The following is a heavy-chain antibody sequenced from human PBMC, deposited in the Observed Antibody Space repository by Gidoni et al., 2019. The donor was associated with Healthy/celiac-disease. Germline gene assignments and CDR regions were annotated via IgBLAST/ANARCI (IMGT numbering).Heavy chain of an antibody. J-gene: IGHJ4*02. CDR2: INAGNGNT. CDR1: GYTFTSYA. CDR3: ARDHGAAADPGY. V-gene: IGHV1-3*01. D-gene: IGHD6-13*01. Sequence: QVQLVQSGPEVKKPGVSVKVSCKASGYTFTSYAMHWVRQAPGQRLEWMGWINAGNGNTKYSQKFQGRVTITSDTSASTAYMELSSLRSEDTAVYYCARDHGAAADPGYWGQGTLVTVSS.